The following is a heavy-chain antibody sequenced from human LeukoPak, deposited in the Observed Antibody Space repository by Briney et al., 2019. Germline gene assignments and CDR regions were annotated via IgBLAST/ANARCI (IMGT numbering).Heavy chain of an antibody. CDR2: IRYDGSNK. J-gene: IGHJ4*02. V-gene: IGHV3-30*02. CDR1: GFTFSSYA. D-gene: IGHD6-19*01. CDR3: AKQYSSGWYPDYFDY. Sequence: GSLRLSCAASGFTFSSYAMSWVRQAPGKGLEWVAFIRYDGSNKYYADSVKGRFTISRDNSKNTLYLQMNSLRAEDTAVYYCAKQYSSGWYPDYFDYWGQGTLVTVSS.